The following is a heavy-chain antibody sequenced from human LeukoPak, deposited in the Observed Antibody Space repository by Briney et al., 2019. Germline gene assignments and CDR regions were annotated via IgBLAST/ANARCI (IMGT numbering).Heavy chain of an antibody. D-gene: IGHD3-10*01. Sequence: GASVKVSCKASGYTFTGYYMHWVRQAPGQGLEWMGWINPNSGGTNYAQKFQGRVTMTRDTSISTACMELSRLRSDDTAVYYCARDPYGSGSYYDDYWGQGTLVTVSS. J-gene: IGHJ4*02. CDR1: GYTFTGYY. CDR2: INPNSGGT. CDR3: ARDPYGSGSYYDDY. V-gene: IGHV1-2*02.